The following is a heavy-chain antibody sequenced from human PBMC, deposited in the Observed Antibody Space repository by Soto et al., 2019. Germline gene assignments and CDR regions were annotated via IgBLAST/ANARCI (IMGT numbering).Heavy chain of an antibody. V-gene: IGHV4-30-4*01. J-gene: IGHJ4*02. CDR2: IYYSGST. Sequence: QVQLQESGPGLVKPSQTLSLTCTVSGGSISSGDYYWSWIRQPPGKGLEWIGYIYYSGSTYYNPSLKSRVTISVDPSKTQFSLKLSSVTAADTAVYYCASEQHLGAGFAYWGQGTLVTVSS. CDR1: GGSISSGDYY. CDR3: ASEQHLGAGFAY. D-gene: IGHD3-16*01.